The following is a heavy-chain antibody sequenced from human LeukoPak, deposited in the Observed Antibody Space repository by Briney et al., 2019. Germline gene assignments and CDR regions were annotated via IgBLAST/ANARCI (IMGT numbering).Heavy chain of an antibody. CDR3: ARSGYYYDSSGYPSGPGYYYYYMDV. V-gene: IGHV4-59*08. J-gene: IGHJ6*03. D-gene: IGHD3-22*01. Sequence: SETLSLTCTVSGGSISSYYWSWIRQPPGKGLEWIGYIYHSGSTNYKPSLKSRVTISVDTSKNQFSLKLSSVTAADTAVYYCARSGYYYDSSGYPSGPGYYYYYMDVWGKGTTVTISS. CDR2: IYHSGST. CDR1: GGSISSYY.